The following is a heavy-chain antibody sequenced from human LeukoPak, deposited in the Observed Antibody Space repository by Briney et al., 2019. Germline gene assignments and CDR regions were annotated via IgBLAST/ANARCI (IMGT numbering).Heavy chain of an antibody. D-gene: IGHD3-3*01. CDR3: ARGATYYDFWSGYENYYFDY. Sequence: ASVKVSCKASGFTFTSYYMHWVRQAPGQGLEWMGWINPNSGGTNYPQKFRGRGTMTRDTSISTAYMELSRLRSDDTAVYYCARGATYYDFWSGYENYYFDYWGQGTLVTVSS. V-gene: IGHV1-2*02. CDR2: INPNSGGT. J-gene: IGHJ4*02. CDR1: GFTFTSYY.